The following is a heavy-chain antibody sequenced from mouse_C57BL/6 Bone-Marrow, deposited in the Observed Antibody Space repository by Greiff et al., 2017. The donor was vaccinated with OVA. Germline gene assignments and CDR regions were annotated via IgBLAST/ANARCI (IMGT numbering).Heavy chain of an antibody. CDR3: ARAERLRDYFDD. Sequence: QVQLQQSGAELVRPGASVKLSCKASGYTFTDYYISWVKQRPGQGLEWIARIYPGNGNISYNQKFKGKATLTAEKSSSTAYMQLSSLTSDDSAVYFCARAERLRDYFDDWGQGTTLTVSS. CDR1: GYTFTDYY. V-gene: IGHV1-76*01. CDR2: IYPGNGNI. J-gene: IGHJ2*01. D-gene: IGHD2-2*01.